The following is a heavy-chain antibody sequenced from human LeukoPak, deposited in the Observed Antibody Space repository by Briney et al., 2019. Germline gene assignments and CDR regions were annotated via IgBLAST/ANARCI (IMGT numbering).Heavy chain of an antibody. CDR2: IRYDGSNK. Sequence: GGSLRLSCAASGFTFSSYGMHWVRQAPGKGLEWVAFIRYDGSNKYYADSVKGRFTISRDNSKNTLYLQMNSLRAEDTAVYYCARDFYCTNGVCYLFDYWGQGTLVTVSS. CDR3: ARDFYCTNGVCYLFDY. J-gene: IGHJ4*02. CDR1: GFTFSSYG. D-gene: IGHD2-8*01. V-gene: IGHV3-30*02.